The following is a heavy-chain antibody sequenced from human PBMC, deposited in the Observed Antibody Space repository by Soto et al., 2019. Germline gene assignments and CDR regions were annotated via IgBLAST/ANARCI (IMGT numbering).Heavy chain of an antibody. CDR1: GYTFTTYG. CDR2: ISTYNGNR. CDR3: ARGFLAYCSGGTCYSDY. V-gene: IGHV1-18*01. Sequence: QVQLVQSGAEVKKPGASVKVSCKASGYTFTTYGINWVRQAPGQGLEWMGWISTYNGNRNYAQKLQGRVTMTTDTSTSPAYLDLRSLRSDDPAVYYCARGFLAYCSGGTCYSDYWGQGTLVTVSS. D-gene: IGHD2-15*01. J-gene: IGHJ4*02.